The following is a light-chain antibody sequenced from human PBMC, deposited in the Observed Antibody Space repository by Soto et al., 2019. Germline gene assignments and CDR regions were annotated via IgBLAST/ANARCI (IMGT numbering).Light chain of an antibody. J-gene: IGKJ1*01. CDR1: QSGSDNN. CDR2: GAS. CDR3: KQYGRLGT. Sequence: EIVLTQSPATLSLSPGERTALSYRASQSGSDNNLAWYKHNPGQAPRLLIYGASNRATGIPDRFSASGSGTDFTLTLRRLESEDFAVYYCKQYGRLGTFGQGTKVDIK. V-gene: IGKV3-20*01.